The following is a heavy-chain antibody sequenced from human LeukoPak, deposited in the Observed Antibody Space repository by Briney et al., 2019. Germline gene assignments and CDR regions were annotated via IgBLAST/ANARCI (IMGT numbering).Heavy chain of an antibody. D-gene: IGHD3-22*01. Sequence: SETLSLTCTVSGGSISSSSYYWGWIRQPPGKGLEWIGSIDYSGSTYYNPSLKSRVTISVDTSKNQFSLKLSSVTAADTAVYYCARRIVVVIEGEEYYYYMDVWGKGTTVTVSS. V-gene: IGHV4-39*01. CDR1: GGSISSSSYY. CDR2: IDYSGST. J-gene: IGHJ6*03. CDR3: ARRIVVVIEGEEYYYYMDV.